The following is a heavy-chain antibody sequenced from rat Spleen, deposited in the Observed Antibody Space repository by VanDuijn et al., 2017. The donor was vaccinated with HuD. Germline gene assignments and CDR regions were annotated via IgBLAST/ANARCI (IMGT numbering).Heavy chain of an antibody. CDR2: ISSGGTS. D-gene: IGHD5-1*01. CDR3: ARGWERFAY. V-gene: IGHV2-6*01. J-gene: IGHJ3*01. CDR1: GFSLTSCT. Sequence: QVQLKESGPGLVQPSQTLSLTCTFSGFSLTSCTLSWVRQPPGKGLEWIAAISSGGTSYYNSVLNPRLSISRDISKSQLFLKMNSLQTEDTAMYFCARGWERFAYWGQGTLVTVSS.